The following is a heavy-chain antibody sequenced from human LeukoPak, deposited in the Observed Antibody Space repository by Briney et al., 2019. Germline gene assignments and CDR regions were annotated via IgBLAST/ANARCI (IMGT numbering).Heavy chain of an antibody. J-gene: IGHJ4*02. CDR3: ARQAGDSSEDLGFDY. CDR1: GYIFTSYW. CDR2: IYPGDSDT. Sequence: GESLKISCRGSGYIFTSYWIGWVRQMPGKGLEGMGIIYPGDSDTRYSPSFQGQVTISADKYISTAYLQWSSLKASDTAMYYCARQAGDSSEDLGFDYWGQGTLVTVSS. V-gene: IGHV5-51*01. D-gene: IGHD3-22*01.